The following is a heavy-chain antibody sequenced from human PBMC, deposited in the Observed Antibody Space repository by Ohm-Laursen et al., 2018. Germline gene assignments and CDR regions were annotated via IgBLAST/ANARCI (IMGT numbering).Heavy chain of an antibody. Sequence: SLRLSCAASGITFSSYAMSWVRQAPGKGLEWVASISSTSNHIHYVDSVWGRFTISRDNAENSLYLEMNSLRVEDTAVYYCAKDDYDRVSSGYYFDYWGQGTLVSVSS. CDR3: AKDDYDRVSSGYYFDY. CDR2: ISSTSNHI. D-gene: IGHD3-10*02. J-gene: IGHJ4*02. CDR1: GITFSSYA. V-gene: IGHV3-21*01.